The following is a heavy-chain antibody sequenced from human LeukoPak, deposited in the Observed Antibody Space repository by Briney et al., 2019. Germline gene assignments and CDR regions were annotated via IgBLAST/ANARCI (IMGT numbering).Heavy chain of an antibody. Sequence: GGSLRLPCAASGFTFSSYWMSWVRQAPGKGLEWVANIKQDGSEKYYVDSVKGRFTISRDNAKNSLYLQMNSLRAEDTAVYYCARDAVAGISVDWGQGTLVTVSS. V-gene: IGHV3-7*01. CDR2: IKQDGSEK. CDR3: ARDAVAGISVD. J-gene: IGHJ4*02. D-gene: IGHD6-19*01. CDR1: GFTFSSYW.